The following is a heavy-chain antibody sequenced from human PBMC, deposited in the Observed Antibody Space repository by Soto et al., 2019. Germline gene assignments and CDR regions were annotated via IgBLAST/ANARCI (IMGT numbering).Heavy chain of an antibody. V-gene: IGHV3-30*18. CDR2: ISYDGSNK. CDR3: AKDLTRRGAAAEPTLDP. J-gene: IGHJ5*02. Sequence: GGSLRLSCAASGFTFGSYGMHWVRQAPGKGLEWVAVISYDGSNKYYADSVKGRFTISRDNSKNTLYLQMNSLRAEDTAVYYCAKDLTRRGAAAEPTLDPWGQGTLVTVSS. D-gene: IGHD6-13*01. CDR1: GFTFGSYG.